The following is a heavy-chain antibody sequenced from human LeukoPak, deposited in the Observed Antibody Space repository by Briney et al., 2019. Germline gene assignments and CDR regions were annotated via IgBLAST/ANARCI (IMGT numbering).Heavy chain of an antibody. V-gene: IGHV4-30-2*01. CDR1: GGSISSSGYS. CDR2: MYHSGST. Sequence: SQTLSLTCAVSGGSISSSGYSWSWIRKPPGKGLEWIGYMYHSGSTYYNPSLKSRVTISVDRSKNEFSLKLSSVTAADTAVYYCARGDTGNDAFDIWGQGTMVTVSS. CDR3: ARGDTGNDAFDI. J-gene: IGHJ3*02.